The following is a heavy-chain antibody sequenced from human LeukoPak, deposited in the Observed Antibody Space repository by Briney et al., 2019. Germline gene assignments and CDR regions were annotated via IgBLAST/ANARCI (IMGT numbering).Heavy chain of an antibody. V-gene: IGHV3-21*01. CDR3: ARISRYGVVPAAISRGRPFDY. J-gene: IGHJ4*02. CDR1: GFTFSSYS. CDR2: ISSSSSYI. D-gene: IGHD2-2*01. Sequence: GGTLRLSCAASGFTFSSYSMNWVRQAPGKGLEWVSSISSSSSYIYYADSVKGRFTISRDNAKNSLYLQMNSLRAEDTAVYYCARISRYGVVPAAISRGRPFDYWGQGTLVTVSP.